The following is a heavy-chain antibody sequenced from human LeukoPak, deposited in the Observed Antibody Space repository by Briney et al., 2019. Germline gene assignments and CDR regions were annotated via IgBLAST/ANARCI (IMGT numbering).Heavy chain of an antibody. CDR3: ARPLAPVMLNAFDI. J-gene: IGHJ3*02. D-gene: IGHD2-8*01. V-gene: IGHV1-46*01. Sequence: ASVKVSCKASGYTFTNYYIHWVRQAPGQGLEWMGVVNPSDGKTDNAQKFQGRVTMTRDTSTTTVYMELSSLRSEDTAVYYCARPLAPVMLNAFDIWGLGTMVTV. CDR2: VNPSDGKT. CDR1: GYTFTNYY.